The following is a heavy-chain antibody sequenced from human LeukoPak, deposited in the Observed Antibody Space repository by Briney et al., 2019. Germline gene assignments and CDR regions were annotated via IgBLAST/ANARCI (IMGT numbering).Heavy chain of an antibody. CDR3: SRGLKYRRGGYYFDV. CDR1: GLTVSSNY. J-gene: IGHJ4*02. CDR2: IYRGGST. V-gene: IGHV3-53*01. D-gene: IGHD3-16*01. Sequence: GDSLTLPCAPSGLTVSSNYMSWLRQPPEKALEWVADIYRGGSTYYPDSLKGRFTISRENSKNTLYLQMNSLRAEDTAVDYCSRGLKYRRGGYYFDVCGRGTVVSVS.